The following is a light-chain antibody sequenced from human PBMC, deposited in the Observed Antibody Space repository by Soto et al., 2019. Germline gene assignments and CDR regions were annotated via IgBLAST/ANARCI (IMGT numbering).Light chain of an antibody. CDR1: QPISSY. V-gene: IGKV1-39*01. CDR2: AAS. CDR3: QQSYSVPFT. J-gene: IGKJ2*01. Sequence: DIQLTQSPSSLSAPVGDRVTVTCLASQPISSYLNWYQQKPGRAPKLLIYAASNLQSGVPSRFRSSGSVTEFTLTIHSLQHEDFATYYCQQSYSVPFTFGQGTKLEIK.